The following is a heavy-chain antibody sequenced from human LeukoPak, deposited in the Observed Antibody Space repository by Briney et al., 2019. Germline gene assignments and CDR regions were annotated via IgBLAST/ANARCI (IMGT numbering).Heavy chain of an antibody. V-gene: IGHV4-34*01. Sequence: SETLSLSCSVYGGSFCGYYWRWIPQPPGKGLGWIGEIKHSGSTYSNPPLKSGATISVATSKRQFSLKLRSVTAADTAVYYCARALTRVYCSSTSCYSGSNWSDPWGQGTLVTVSS. CDR2: IKHSGST. D-gene: IGHD2-2*01. CDR1: GGSFCGYY. CDR3: ARALTRVYCSSTSCYSGSNWSDP. J-gene: IGHJ5*02.